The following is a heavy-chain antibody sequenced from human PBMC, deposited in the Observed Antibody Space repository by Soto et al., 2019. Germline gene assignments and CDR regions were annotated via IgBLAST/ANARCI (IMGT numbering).Heavy chain of an antibody. Sequence: SVKVSCKASGGTFSSYAISWVRQAPGQGLEWMGGIIPIFGTANYAQKFQGRVTITADESTSTAYMELSSLRSEDTAVYYCARDHLYSGYSYGYNYYYGMDVWGQGTTVTVSS. CDR1: GGTFSSYA. CDR3: ARDHLYSGYSYGYNYYYGMDV. J-gene: IGHJ6*02. D-gene: IGHD5-18*01. CDR2: IIPIFGTA. V-gene: IGHV1-69*13.